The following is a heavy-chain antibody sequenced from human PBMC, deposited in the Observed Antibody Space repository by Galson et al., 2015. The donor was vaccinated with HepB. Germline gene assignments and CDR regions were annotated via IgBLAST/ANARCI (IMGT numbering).Heavy chain of an antibody. J-gene: IGHJ4*02. Sequence: SLRLSCAASGFTFSTYGMHWVRQAPGKGLEWVAFIRYDGSNKYYADSVKGRFTISRDNSKNTLYLQMNSLRPEDTAVNYCAKNRPTGSSWYDEFDYWGQGTLVTVSS. CDR3: AKNRPTGSSWYDEFDY. D-gene: IGHD6-13*01. CDR1: GFTFSTYG. CDR2: IRYDGSNK. V-gene: IGHV3-30*02.